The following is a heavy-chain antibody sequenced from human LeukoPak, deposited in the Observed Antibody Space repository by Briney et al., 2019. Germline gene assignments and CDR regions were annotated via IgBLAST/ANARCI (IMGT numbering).Heavy chain of an antibody. D-gene: IGHD3-22*01. CDR1: GGSISSGDYY. J-gene: IGHJ5*02. CDR3: ARPYYYDSRIDP. CDR2: MYYNGST. V-gene: IGHV4-30-4*01. Sequence: SETLSLTCTVSGGSISSGDYYWSWIRQPPGKGLEWIAYMYYNGSTYYNPSLKSRVTMSADTSKNQLSLKLSSVTAADTAVYYCARPYYYDSRIDPWGQGMLVTVSS.